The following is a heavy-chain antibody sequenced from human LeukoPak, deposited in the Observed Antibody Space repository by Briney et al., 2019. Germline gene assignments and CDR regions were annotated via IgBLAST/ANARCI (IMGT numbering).Heavy chain of an antibody. CDR3: ARASGVAINGGWFDP. CDR1: GGSIILGDYY. V-gene: IGHV4-30-4*08. J-gene: IGHJ5*02. Sequence: SETLSLTCTVSGGSIILGDYYWSWIRQPPGKGLQWIGYIYYNGRTYYNPSLKSRLTISVDTAKNQYSLRLSSVTAADTAMYYCARASGVAINGGWFDPWGQGTLVTVSS. D-gene: IGHD3-3*01. CDR2: IYYNGRT.